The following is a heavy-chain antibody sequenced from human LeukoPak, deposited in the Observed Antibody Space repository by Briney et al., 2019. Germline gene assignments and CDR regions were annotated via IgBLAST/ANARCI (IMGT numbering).Heavy chain of an antibody. CDR1: GFTFSSYA. Sequence: GGSLRLSCAASGFTFSSYAMNWVRQAPGKGLEWVSGISGSGAGTYYADSVKGRFTISRDNSKDTLYLQMNSLRAEDTAVYYCAKQTHYDFWSGSNCHYWGQGTLVTVSS. CDR3: AKQTHYDFWSGSNCHY. CDR2: ISGSGAGT. J-gene: IGHJ4*02. D-gene: IGHD3-3*01. V-gene: IGHV3-23*01.